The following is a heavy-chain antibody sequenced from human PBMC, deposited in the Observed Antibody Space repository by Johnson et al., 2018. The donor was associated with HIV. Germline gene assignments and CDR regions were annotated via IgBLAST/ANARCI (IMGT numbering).Heavy chain of an antibody. CDR1: GFTFSSYG. J-gene: IGHJ3*02. CDR2: IWYDGSNK. V-gene: IGHV3-33*01. D-gene: IGHD6-13*01. Sequence: QVQLVESGGGVVQPGRSLRLSCAASGFTFSSYGMHWVRQAPGKGLEWVAVIWYDGSNKYYVDSLKGRFTIFRDNAKNSMYLQMDNLRIDDTAIYYCARDGVYSSPHDAFDIWGQGTMVTVSS. CDR3: ARDGVYSSPHDAFDI.